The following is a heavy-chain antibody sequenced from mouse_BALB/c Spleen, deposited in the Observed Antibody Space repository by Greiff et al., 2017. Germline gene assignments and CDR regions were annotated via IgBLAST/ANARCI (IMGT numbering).Heavy chain of an antibody. V-gene: IGHV1-66*01. J-gene: IGHJ4*01. CDR3: ARIQSGDGMDY. CDR1: GYSFTSYY. Sequence: VQLQQSGPELVKPGASVKISCKASGYSFTSYYIHWVKQRPGQGLEWIGWIFPGSGNTKYNEKFKGKATLTADTSSSTAYMQLSSLTSEDSAVYYCARIQSGDGMDYWGQGTSVTVSS. CDR2: IFPGSGNT.